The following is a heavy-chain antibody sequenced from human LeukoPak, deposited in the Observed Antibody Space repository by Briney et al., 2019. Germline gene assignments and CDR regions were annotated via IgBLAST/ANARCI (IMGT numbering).Heavy chain of an antibody. V-gene: IGHV1-18*01. J-gene: IGHJ4*02. CDR2: ISAYDGTT. D-gene: IGHD6-13*01. CDR1: GFTFSSYG. CDR3: VRVAEQHLAYYFDY. Sequence: GASVKVSCKASGFTFSSYGFTWVRQAPAQGLEWMGWISAYDGTTNYAQRLQGRVTMTTDTSTSTVYMELRSLRSDDTAVYYCVRVAEQHLAYYFDYWGQGTLVTVSS.